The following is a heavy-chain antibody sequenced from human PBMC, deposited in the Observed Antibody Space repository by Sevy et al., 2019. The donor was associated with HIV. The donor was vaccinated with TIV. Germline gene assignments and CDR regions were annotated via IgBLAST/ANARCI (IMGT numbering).Heavy chain of an antibody. V-gene: IGHV4-4*07. J-gene: IGHJ5*02. CDR2: FYTNGTT. D-gene: IGHD4-17*01. Sequence: SETLSLTCTVSGGSIHSYYWNWIRQPAGKGLEWIGRFYTNGTTNYNPSLKSRVTISVDTSRNQFSLKLRSVTAADTAVYYCSRERVTTMLELELAKTIGVPHGFDPWGQGILVTVSS. CDR3: SRERVTTMLELELAKTIGVPHGFDP. CDR1: GGSIHSYY.